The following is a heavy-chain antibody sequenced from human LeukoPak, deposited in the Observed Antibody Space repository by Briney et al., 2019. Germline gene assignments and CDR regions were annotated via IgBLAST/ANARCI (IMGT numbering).Heavy chain of an antibody. D-gene: IGHD3-16*01. CDR2: IYHSGST. V-gene: IGHV4-30-4*01. CDR3: TRGAGWLIDY. Sequence: SQTLSLTCTVSGGSISSGDYYWSWIRQPPGKGLEWIGYIYHSGSTNYNPSLKSRVTISADTSKNHFSLKLNSVTTADTAVYYCTRGAGWLIDYWGQGILVTVSS. CDR1: GGSISSGDYY. J-gene: IGHJ4*02.